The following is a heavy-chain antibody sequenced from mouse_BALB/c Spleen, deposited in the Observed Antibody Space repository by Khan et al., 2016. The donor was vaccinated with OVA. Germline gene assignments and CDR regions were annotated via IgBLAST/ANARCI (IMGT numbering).Heavy chain of an antibody. D-gene: IGHD2-10*01. CDR2: ISSTGSYT. CDR3: TRPSYYGNPWFTY. J-gene: IGHJ3*01. V-gene: IGHV5-9*02. Sequence: EVKLVESGGGLVKPGGSLKLSCEVSRFAFNSYDMSWVRQTPEKRLEWVATISSTGSYTYYPGSVKGRFTISRDTARNTLYLQMSSLRSEDTALYYCTRPSYYGNPWFTYWGQGTLVTVSA. CDR1: RFAFNSYD.